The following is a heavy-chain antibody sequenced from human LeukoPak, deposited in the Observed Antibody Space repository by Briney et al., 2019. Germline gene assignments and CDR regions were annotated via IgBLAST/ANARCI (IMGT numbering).Heavy chain of an antibody. D-gene: IGHD3-22*01. CDR1: GFTFNYYI. CDR2: ITSSSTYI. J-gene: IGHJ4*02. Sequence: GGSLRLSCAASGFTFNYYITNWFRQAPGKGLEWVSSITSSSTYIYYADSVKGRFTISRDNAKNSLYLQMNSLRADDTAVYYCARDFEERGYYLADFDYWGQGTVVTVSS. CDR3: ARDFEERGYYLADFDY. V-gene: IGHV3-21*01.